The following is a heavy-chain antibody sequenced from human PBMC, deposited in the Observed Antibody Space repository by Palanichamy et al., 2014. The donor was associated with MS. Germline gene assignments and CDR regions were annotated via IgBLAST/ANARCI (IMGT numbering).Heavy chain of an antibody. CDR1: GYKFTNYA. V-gene: IGHV1-3*01. J-gene: IGHJ3*02. CDR3: ARIQPDGDGFDI. CDR2: INAGNGNT. Sequence: QVQLVQSGAEVKKPGASVKVSCKASGYKFTNYAMHWVRQAPGQRLEWMGWINAGNGNTKYSPKFQGRVTITRDTSANTAYMDLSSLRSEDTAIYYCARIQPDGDGFDIWGQGTMVTVSS.